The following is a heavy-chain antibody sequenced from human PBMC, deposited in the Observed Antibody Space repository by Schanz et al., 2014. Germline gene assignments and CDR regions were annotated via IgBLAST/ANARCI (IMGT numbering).Heavy chain of an antibody. CDR3: ARAPVTGGPYNYYMGV. V-gene: IGHV1-8*01. Sequence: QVQLVQSGAEVKKPGASVRVSCKASGYSFTTYDVNWVRQATGQGLEWMGWMNPNSGNTGYAQKFQGRVAMTRHTSISAGCIEQSSLRSEDTAVYYCARAPVTGGPYNYYMGVWGKGTTVTVSS. CDR1: GYSFTTYD. J-gene: IGHJ6*03. D-gene: IGHD4-17*01. CDR2: MNPNSGNT.